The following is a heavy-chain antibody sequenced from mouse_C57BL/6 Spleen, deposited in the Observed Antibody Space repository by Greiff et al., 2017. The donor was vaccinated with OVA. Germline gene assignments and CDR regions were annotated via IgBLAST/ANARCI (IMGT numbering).Heavy chain of an antibody. CDR3: ARVGSRGYFDY. CDR1: GYSITSGYY. Sequence: DVQLQESGPGLVKPSQSLSLTCSVTGYSITSGYYWNWIRQFPGNKLEWMGYISYDGSNNYNPSLKNRISITRDTSKNQFFLKLNSVTTEDTATYYCARVGSRGYFDYWGQGTTLTVSS. CDR2: ISYDGSN. V-gene: IGHV3-6*01. J-gene: IGHJ2*01.